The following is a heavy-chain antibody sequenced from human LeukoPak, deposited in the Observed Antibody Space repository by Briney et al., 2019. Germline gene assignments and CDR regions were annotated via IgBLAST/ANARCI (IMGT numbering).Heavy chain of an antibody. D-gene: IGHD2-15*01. CDR2: ISWNSGSI. J-gene: IGHJ4*02. CDR1: GFTFDDYA. Sequence: GRSLRLSCAASGFTFDDYAMHWVRQAPGKGLEWVSGISWNSGSIGYADSVKGRFTISRDNAKNSMYLQMNSLRAEDTALYYCVGCSGGSCSDFDYWGRGTLVTVSS. CDR3: VGCSGGSCSDFDY. V-gene: IGHV3-9*01.